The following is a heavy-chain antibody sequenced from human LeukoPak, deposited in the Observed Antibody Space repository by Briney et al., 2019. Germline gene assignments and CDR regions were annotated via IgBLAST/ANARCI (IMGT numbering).Heavy chain of an antibody. CDR1: GGSISSYY. CDR2: IYHSGST. CDR3: ARTTKIKLSMVRGVTRNYYYYMDV. J-gene: IGHJ6*03. D-gene: IGHD3-10*01. Sequence: SETLSLTCTVSGGSISSYYWGWIRQPPGKGLEWIGSIYHSGSTYYNPSLKSRVTISVDTSKNQFSLKLSSVTAADTAVYYCARTTKIKLSMVRGVTRNYYYYMDVWGKGTTVTISS. V-gene: IGHV4-39*07.